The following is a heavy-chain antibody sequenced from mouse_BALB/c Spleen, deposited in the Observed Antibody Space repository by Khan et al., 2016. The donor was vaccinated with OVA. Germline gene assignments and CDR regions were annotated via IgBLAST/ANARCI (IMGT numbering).Heavy chain of an antibody. CDR2: INPKTGNI. CDR3: ARGYDFFAY. CDR1: GYSFTGYY. D-gene: IGHD2-14*01. Sequence: VQLQQSGPDLVKPGASVKMSCKASGYSFTGYYMNWVKQSHGKSLEGIGRINPKTGNINYNQKFTGKAILNVDTSSSTAYMELRSLTSEDSAVYYCARGYDFFAYWGQGTLVTVSA. J-gene: IGHJ3*01. V-gene: IGHV1-26*01.